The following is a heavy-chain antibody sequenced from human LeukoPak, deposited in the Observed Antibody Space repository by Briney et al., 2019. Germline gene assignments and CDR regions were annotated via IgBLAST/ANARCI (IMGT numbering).Heavy chain of an antibody. CDR2: IYYSGST. CDR1: GGSFSGYY. CDR3: RCSSSSPNFDY. J-gene: IGHJ4*02. V-gene: IGHV4-39*01. D-gene: IGHD6-13*01. Sequence: SETLSLTCAVYGGSFSGYYWGWIRQPPGKGLEWIGSIYYSGSTYYNPSLKSRVTISVDTSKNQFSLKLSSVTAADTAVYYCRCSSSSPNFDYWGQGTLVTVSS.